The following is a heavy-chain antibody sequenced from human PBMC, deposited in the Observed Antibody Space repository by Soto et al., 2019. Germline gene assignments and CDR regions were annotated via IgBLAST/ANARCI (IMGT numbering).Heavy chain of an antibody. CDR2: IYNGGST. V-gene: IGHV4-30-4*01. CDR3: ARAPVGLDTISYFDY. CDR1: GDSVSSVGFH. D-gene: IGHD3-3*01. Sequence: PSETLSLTCTASGDSVSSVGFHWAWLRRPPGKGLEWIGYIYNGGSTYYRPSLESRMHTSLDATRNHYSLRLTSVTAADTAVYFCARAPVGLDTISYFDYWGQGKLVTVSS. J-gene: IGHJ4*02.